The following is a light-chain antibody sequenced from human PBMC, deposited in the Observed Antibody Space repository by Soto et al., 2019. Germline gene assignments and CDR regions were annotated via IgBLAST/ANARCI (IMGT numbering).Light chain of an antibody. CDR2: AAS. CDR1: QSISSY. V-gene: IGKV1-39*01. CDR3: QQSYTTPRT. J-gene: IGKJ2*01. Sequence: DIQMTQSPSSLSASVGDRVTITCRASQSISSYLNWYQQKPGIAPNLLIYAASSLQSGVPSRVSGSGSGTDLTLTISSLQPEDVATYFCQQSYTTPRTFGQGTKLEI.